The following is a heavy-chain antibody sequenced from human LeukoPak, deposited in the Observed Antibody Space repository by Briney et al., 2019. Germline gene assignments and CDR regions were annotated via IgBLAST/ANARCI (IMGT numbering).Heavy chain of an antibody. J-gene: IGHJ6*03. Sequence: GGSRRLSCAASGFTVSSFDMHWVRQPSGQGLEWVSTIGTASDTYYPGSVEGRFTLSRDNAKNSLYLQMNSLTAGDTAVYYCARGPPRGKYYYMDVWGKGTTVTVSS. D-gene: IGHD1-1*01. V-gene: IGHV3-13*01. CDR1: GFTVSSFD. CDR3: ARGPPRGKYYYMDV. CDR2: IGTASDT.